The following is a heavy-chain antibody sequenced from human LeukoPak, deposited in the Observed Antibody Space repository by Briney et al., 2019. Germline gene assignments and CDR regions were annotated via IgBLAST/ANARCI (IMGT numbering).Heavy chain of an antibody. Sequence: SETLSLTCTVSGGSISSSSYYWGWIRQPPGKGLEWIGSIYYSGSTYYNPSLKNRLTISVDTSKNQFSLKLSSVTAADTAVYYCARRITIFGVFDYWGQGTLVTVSS. CDR3: ARRITIFGVFDY. CDR2: IYYSGST. D-gene: IGHD3-3*01. V-gene: IGHV4-39*07. CDR1: GGSISSSSYY. J-gene: IGHJ4*02.